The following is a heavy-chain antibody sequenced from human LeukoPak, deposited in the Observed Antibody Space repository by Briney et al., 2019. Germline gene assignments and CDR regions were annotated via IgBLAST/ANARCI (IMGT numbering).Heavy chain of an antibody. D-gene: IGHD3-16*01. CDR3: AKDRVPYTWGGVSANRNAFDV. Sequence: ASVKVSCKASGYTFTSYGFAWLRQAPGQGLQWIGWISGYNDNTDYAENFQDRVIVTASRSTKTDFMELRNLKSDDTAVYYCAKDRVPYTWGGVSANRNAFDVWGQGTLVTVSS. V-gene: IGHV1-18*01. CDR2: ISGYNDNT. J-gene: IGHJ3*01. CDR1: GYTFTSYG.